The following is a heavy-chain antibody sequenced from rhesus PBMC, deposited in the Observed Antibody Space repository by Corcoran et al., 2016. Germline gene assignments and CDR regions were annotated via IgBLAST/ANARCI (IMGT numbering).Heavy chain of an antibody. Sequence: EVQLVETGGGLVQPGGSLKLSCAASGFTFSSYDINWVRQAPGKGLVWVSNISNSGGSTYYADSGKGRFTIARDNSKNTLSLQMNSLRAEDTAVYYCARFGTYYNIWTGYPNGYFEFWGQGALVTVSS. CDR2: ISNSGGST. D-gene: IGHD3-3*01. CDR1: GFTFSSYD. V-gene: IGHV3S5*01. CDR3: ARFGTYYNIWTGYPNGYFEF. J-gene: IGHJ1*01.